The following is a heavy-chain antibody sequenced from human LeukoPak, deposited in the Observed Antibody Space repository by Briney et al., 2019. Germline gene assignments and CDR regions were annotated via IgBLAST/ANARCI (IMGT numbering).Heavy chain of an antibody. CDR1: GFTFSGSA. V-gene: IGHV3-73*01. CDR2: IRSKANSYAT. D-gene: IGHD2-21*02. J-gene: IGHJ4*02. Sequence: GGSLRLCCAASGFTFSGSAMHWVRQASGKGLEWVGRIRSKANSYATAYAASVKGRFTISRDDSKNTAYLQMNSLKTEDTAVYYCTRQSPIYCGGDCYPFDYWGQGTLVTVSS. CDR3: TRQSPIYCGGDCYPFDY.